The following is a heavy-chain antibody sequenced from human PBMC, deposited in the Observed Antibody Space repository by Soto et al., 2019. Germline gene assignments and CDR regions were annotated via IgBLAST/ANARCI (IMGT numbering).Heavy chain of an antibody. CDR3: ARDLKVVPA. J-gene: IGHJ5*02. CDR2: ISKDSGRAT. D-gene: IGHD2-2*01. CDR1: GFIFRDWF. Sequence: SGGSLRLSCAASGFIFRDWFMSWIRQAPGKGLEWISYISKDSGRATRYADSVKGRFTISRDNSKNTLYLQMNSLRAEDTAVYYCARDLKVVPAWGQGTLVTVSS. V-gene: IGHV3-11*04.